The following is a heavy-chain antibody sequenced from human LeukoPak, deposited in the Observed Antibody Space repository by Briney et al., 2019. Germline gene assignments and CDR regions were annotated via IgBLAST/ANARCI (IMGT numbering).Heavy chain of an antibody. CDR1: GGSFSGYY. V-gene: IGHV4-34*01. CDR2: INHSGST. J-gene: IGHJ4*02. CDR3: ARGLKYYDILSGYWYYFDY. D-gene: IGHD3-9*01. Sequence: SETLSLTCAVYGGSFSGYYWSWIRQPPGKGLEWIGEINHSGSTNYNPSLKSRVTISVDTSKNQFSLKLSSVTAADTAVYYCARGLKYYDILSGYWYYFDYWGQGTLVTVSS.